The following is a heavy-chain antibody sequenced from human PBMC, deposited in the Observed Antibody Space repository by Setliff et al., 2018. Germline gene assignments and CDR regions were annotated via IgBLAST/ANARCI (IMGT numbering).Heavy chain of an antibody. D-gene: IGHD3-9*01. CDR3: AKDISRTGYYYFDY. CDR2: ISSSGSLI. Sequence: GGSLRLSCAASGFTFDDYVMSWVRQAPGKGLEWVAYISSSGSLIYYPDSVKGRFTISRDNAKKSVDLQMNSLRAEDTAVYYCAKDISRTGYYYFDYWGRGTLVTVS. V-gene: IGHV3-11*01. CDR1: GFTFDDYV. J-gene: IGHJ4*02.